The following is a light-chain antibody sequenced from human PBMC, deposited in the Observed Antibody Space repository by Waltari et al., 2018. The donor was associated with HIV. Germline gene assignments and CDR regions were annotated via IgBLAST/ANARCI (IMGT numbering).Light chain of an antibody. V-gene: IGKV3-20*01. J-gene: IGKJ1*01. CDR1: QSVSSSY. CDR3: HQYGSSPRGT. CDR2: GAS. Sequence: EIVLTQSPGTLSLSPGERATLSCRASQSVSSSYLAWYQQKPGQAPRLLIYGASSRATGIPHRFSGSGSGTDFILTISRLEPEDSAVYYCHQYGSSPRGTFGQGTKVEIK.